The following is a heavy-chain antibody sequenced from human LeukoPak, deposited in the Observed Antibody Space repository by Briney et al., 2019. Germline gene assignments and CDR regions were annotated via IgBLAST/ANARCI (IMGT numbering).Heavy chain of an antibody. Sequence: GRSLRLSCAASGFTFSSYAMHWVRQAPGKGLEWVAVISYDGSNKYYADSVKGRFTISRDNSKNTLYLQMNSLRAEDTAVYYRAIDSSLGEWGQGTLVTVSS. V-gene: IGHV3-30-3*01. D-gene: IGHD3-10*01. J-gene: IGHJ4*02. CDR3: AIDSSLGE. CDR1: GFTFSSYA. CDR2: ISYDGSNK.